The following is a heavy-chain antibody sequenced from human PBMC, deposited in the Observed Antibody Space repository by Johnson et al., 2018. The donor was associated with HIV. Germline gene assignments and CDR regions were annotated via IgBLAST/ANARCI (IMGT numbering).Heavy chain of an antibody. Sequence: VQLVESGGGLIQPGGSLRLSCAASEFTVSSNYMNWVRQAPGKGLEWVSLIYSGGSTYYADSVKGRFTISRDSSKNTLYLQMNSLRAEDTAVYYCATGSPTVTTNALDIWGQGTMVTVSS. CDR2: IYSGGST. J-gene: IGHJ3*02. D-gene: IGHD4-17*01. CDR1: EFTVSSNY. V-gene: IGHV3-53*01. CDR3: ATGSPTVTTNALDI.